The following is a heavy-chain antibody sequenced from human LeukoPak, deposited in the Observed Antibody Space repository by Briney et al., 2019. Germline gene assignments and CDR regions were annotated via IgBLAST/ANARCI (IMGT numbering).Heavy chain of an antibody. CDR2: FYDSGST. J-gene: IGHJ4*02. CDR3: VRHGGGGESYPRVFDT. V-gene: IGHV4-59*08. D-gene: IGHD1-26*01. CDR1: GDSISPYF. Sequence: SETLSLTCTVSGDSISPYFWSWIRQPPGKGLEWIGCFYDSGSTNFSPSLKGRVPISVDTSKNQFSLNLISVTAADTALYYCVRHGGGGESYPRVFDTWGRGTLVTVSS.